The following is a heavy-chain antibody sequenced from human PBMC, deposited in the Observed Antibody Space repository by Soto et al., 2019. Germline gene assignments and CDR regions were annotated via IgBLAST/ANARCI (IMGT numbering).Heavy chain of an antibody. CDR3: ARDLLYYYDSSGSLSY. CDR1: GYTFTSYG. CDR2: ISAYNGNT. J-gene: IGHJ4*02. D-gene: IGHD3-22*01. Sequence: GGPVKVSCKASGYTFTSYGISWVRQAPGQGLEWMGWISAYNGNTNYAQKLQGRVTMTTDTSTSTAYMELRSLRSDDTAVYYCARDLLYYYDSSGSLSYWGQGTLVTVSS. V-gene: IGHV1-18*04.